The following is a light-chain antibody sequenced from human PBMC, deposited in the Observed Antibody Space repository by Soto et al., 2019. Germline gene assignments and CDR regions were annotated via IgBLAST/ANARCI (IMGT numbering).Light chain of an antibody. CDR3: QQSYSTPRT. Sequence: IQMTQSPSSLSASVGDRVSITCRAGQSISFYLNWYQQKPGKAHKVLIYAASNLQSGVPSRFSGSGSGTDFTLTISSLQPEDFTTYFCQQSYSTPRTFGQGTKVDIK. CDR1: QSISFY. V-gene: IGKV1-39*01. J-gene: IGKJ1*01. CDR2: AAS.